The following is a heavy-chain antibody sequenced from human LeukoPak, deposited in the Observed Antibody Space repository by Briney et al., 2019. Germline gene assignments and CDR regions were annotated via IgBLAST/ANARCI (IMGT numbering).Heavy chain of an antibody. CDR2: IKQDGSEE. D-gene: IGHD6-6*01. CDR3: ARDPYSSTWSYGMDV. Sequence: PGGSLRLSCAASGFTFSSYWMSWVRQAPGKGLEWVANIKQDGSEEVYVDSVKGRFTISRDNAKNSLFLQMNTLRAEDTAVYYCARDPYSSTWSYGMDVWGRGTTVTVSS. J-gene: IGHJ6*02. V-gene: IGHV3-7*05. CDR1: GFTFSSYW.